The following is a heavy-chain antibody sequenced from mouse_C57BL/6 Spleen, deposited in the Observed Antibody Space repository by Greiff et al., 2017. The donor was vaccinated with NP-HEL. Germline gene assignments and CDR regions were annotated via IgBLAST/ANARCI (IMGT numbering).Heavy chain of an antibody. V-gene: IGHV1-69*01. Sequence: VQLQQPGAELVMPGASVKLSCKASGYTFTSYWMHWVKQRPGQGLEWIGEIDPSDSYTNYNQKFKGKSTLTVDKSSSTAYMQLSSLTSEDSAVYYCARRAITTVVGGFDYWGQGTTLTVSS. CDR2: IDPSDSYT. J-gene: IGHJ2*01. CDR3: ARRAITTVVGGFDY. CDR1: GYTFTSYW. D-gene: IGHD1-1*01.